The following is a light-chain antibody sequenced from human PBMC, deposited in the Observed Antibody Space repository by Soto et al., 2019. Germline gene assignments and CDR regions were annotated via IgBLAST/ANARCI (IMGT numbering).Light chain of an antibody. V-gene: IGLV1-44*01. Sequence: QSVLTQPLSASGTPGQRVSISCSGTSSNIGSKSVNWYQQLPGTAPKLLIYTNSQRPSGVPDRFSGSKSGTSASLAISGLQSEDEADYYCAAWDDSLKGWVFGGGTQLTVL. CDR3: AAWDDSLKGWV. CDR1: SSNIGSKS. CDR2: TNS. J-gene: IGLJ3*02.